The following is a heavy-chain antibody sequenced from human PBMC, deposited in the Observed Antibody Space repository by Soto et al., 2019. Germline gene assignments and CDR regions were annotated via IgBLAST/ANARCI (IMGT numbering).Heavy chain of an antibody. Sequence: SGPTLVNPTQTLTLTCTFSGFSLSTSGVGVGGIRQPPGKALEWLALIYWDDDKRYSPSLKSRLPTTKDTSKHQVVLTMTNMDPVDTATYYCAHRLSGLREQNWFDPWGQGTLVTVSS. CDR1: GFSLSTSGVG. CDR2: IYWDDDK. J-gene: IGHJ5*02. V-gene: IGHV2-5*02. CDR3: AHRLSGLREQNWFDP. D-gene: IGHD5-12*01.